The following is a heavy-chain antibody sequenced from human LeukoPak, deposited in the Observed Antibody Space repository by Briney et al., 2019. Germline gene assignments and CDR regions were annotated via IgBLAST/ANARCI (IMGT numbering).Heavy chain of an antibody. CDR3: AKDDYYDTSGYRD. J-gene: IGHJ4*02. CDR2: ISYDGSNK. Sequence: GGSLRLSCAASGFTFSSYAMHWVRQAPGKGLEWVAAISYDGSNKYSADSVKGRFTISRDNSKNTLYLQMNSLRAEDTAVYYCAKDDYYDTSGYRDWGQGTLVTVSS. CDR1: GFTFSSYA. V-gene: IGHV3-30*04. D-gene: IGHD3-22*01.